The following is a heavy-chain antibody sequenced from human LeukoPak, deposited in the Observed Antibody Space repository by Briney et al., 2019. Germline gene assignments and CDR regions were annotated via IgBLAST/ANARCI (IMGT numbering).Heavy chain of an antibody. V-gene: IGHV4-4*07. CDR3: AREWMVRGVIAFSWFDP. D-gene: IGHD3-10*01. Sequence: SETLSLTCTVSGGSISSYYWSWIRQPAGKGLEWIGRIYTSGSTNSNPSLKSRVTMSVDTSKNQFSLKLSSVTAADTAVYYCAREWMVRGVIAFSWFDPWGQGTLVTVSS. CDR2: IYTSGST. J-gene: IGHJ5*02. CDR1: GGSISSYY.